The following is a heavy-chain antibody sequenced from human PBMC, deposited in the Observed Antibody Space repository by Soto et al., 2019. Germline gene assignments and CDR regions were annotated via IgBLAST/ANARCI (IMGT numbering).Heavy chain of an antibody. Sequence: EVQLLESGGGLVQPGGSLRLSCAASEFSFGGYAMSWVRQAPGKGLVWVSSISGSGASAFYADSVRGRFTISRDNTRNTVALQMNSLRAEDTALYYCAKGSRGYTTYYFDYWGQGTRITVSS. V-gene: IGHV3-23*01. CDR3: AKGSRGYTTYYFDY. J-gene: IGHJ4*02. D-gene: IGHD5-18*01. CDR2: ISGSGASA. CDR1: EFSFGGYA.